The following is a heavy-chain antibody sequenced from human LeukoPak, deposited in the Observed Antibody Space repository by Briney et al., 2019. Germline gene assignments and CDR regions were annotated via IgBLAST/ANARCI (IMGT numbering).Heavy chain of an antibody. D-gene: IGHD3-16*01. Sequence: GGSLRLSCAASGFTFSSYSMNWVRQAPGKGLEWVSYISSSSTIYYADSVKGRFTISRDNSKNTLYLQMNSLGAEDTAVYYCVRGGENFFDYWGQGTLVTVSS. CDR1: GFTFSSYS. V-gene: IGHV3-48*01. J-gene: IGHJ4*02. CDR3: VRGGENFFDY. CDR2: ISSSSTI.